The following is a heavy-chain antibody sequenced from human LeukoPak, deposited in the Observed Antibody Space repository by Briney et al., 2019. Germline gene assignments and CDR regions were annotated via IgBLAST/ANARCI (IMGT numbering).Heavy chain of an antibody. J-gene: IGHJ3*02. Sequence: SVKVSCKASGFTFTSSAMQWVRQARGQRLEWIRWIVVGSGNTNYAQKFQERVTITRDMSTSTAYMELSSLRSEDTAVYYCAADPSSLLWFGERGDAFDIWGQGTMVTVSS. CDR1: GFTFTSSA. CDR3: AADPSSLLWFGERGDAFDI. D-gene: IGHD3-10*01. CDR2: IVVGSGNT. V-gene: IGHV1-58*02.